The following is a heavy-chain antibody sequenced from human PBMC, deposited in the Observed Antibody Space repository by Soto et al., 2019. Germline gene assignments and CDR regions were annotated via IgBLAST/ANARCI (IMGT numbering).Heavy chain of an antibody. V-gene: IGHV4-59*01. CDR1: GGSISSYY. D-gene: IGHD6-25*01. Sequence: QVQLQESGPGLVKPSETLSLTCTVSGGSISSYYWSWIRQPPGKGLEWIGYIYYSGSTNYNPSLKSRLTISIDTSKNQFSLKPSFVTAADTAVYYCVRPHGGSSGWDNWFDPWGQGTLVTVSS. CDR3: VRPHGGSSGWDNWFDP. CDR2: IYYSGST. J-gene: IGHJ5*02.